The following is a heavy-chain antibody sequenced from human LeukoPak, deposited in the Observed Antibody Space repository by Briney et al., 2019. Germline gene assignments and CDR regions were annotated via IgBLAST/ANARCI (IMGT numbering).Heavy chain of an antibody. V-gene: IGHV3-7*01. CDR2: IKQDGSEK. CDR1: GFSFSSYW. CDR3: ASRSGQGVFLY. D-gene: IGHD2-15*01. J-gene: IGHJ4*02. Sequence: PGGSLRLSCAASGFSFSSYWMSWVRQAPGKGLEWVANIKQDGSEKYYVDSVKGRFTISRDNAKNSLYLQMNSLRAEDTAVYYCASRSGQGVFLYWGQGTLVTVSS.